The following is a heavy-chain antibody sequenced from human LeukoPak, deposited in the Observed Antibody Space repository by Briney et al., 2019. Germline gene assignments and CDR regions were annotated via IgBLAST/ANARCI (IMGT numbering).Heavy chain of an antibody. CDR3: ARPFLRFSSGWHFDY. J-gene: IGHJ4*02. Sequence: SETLSLTCAVYGGTFSGYYWSWIRQPPGKGLEWIGEINHSGNTNYNPSLKSRVTISIDTSKNQSSLKLSSVTAADTAIYYCARPFLRFSSGWHFDYWGRGILVTVSS. V-gene: IGHV4-34*01. CDR1: GGTFSGYY. D-gene: IGHD6-19*01. CDR2: INHSGNT.